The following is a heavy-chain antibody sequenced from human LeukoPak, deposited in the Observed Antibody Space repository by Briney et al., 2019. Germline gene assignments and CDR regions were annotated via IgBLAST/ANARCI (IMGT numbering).Heavy chain of an antibody. V-gene: IGHV4-34*01. CDR3: ASLRYDSSSSGPGLGHDY. CDR2: INHSGST. J-gene: IGHJ4*02. D-gene: IGHD6-6*01. CDR1: GGSFSGYY. Sequence: SETLSLTCAVYGGSFSGYYWGWIRQPPGKGLEWIGEINHSGSTNYNPSLKSRVTISVDTSKNQFSLKLSSVTAADTAVYYCASLRYDSSSSGPGLGHDYWGQGTLVTVSS.